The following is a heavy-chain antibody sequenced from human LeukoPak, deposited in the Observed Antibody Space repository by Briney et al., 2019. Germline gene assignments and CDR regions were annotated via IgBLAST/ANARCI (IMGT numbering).Heavy chain of an antibody. J-gene: IGHJ4*02. D-gene: IGHD6-19*01. Sequence: SETLSLTCTVSGGSISSYYWTWIRQPAGKGLEWIGRIHPSGTTNHNPSLKSRVIMSLDMSNNQFSLKVRSVTAADTAVYYCARATEVPGGRSWDFRGQGTLVTVSS. CDR1: GGSISSYY. CDR3: ARATEVPGGRSWDF. CDR2: IHPSGTT. V-gene: IGHV4-4*07.